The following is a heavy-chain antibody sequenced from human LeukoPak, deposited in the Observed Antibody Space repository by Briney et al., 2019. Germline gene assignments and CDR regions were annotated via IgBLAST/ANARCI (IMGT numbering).Heavy chain of an antibody. CDR2: IKQDGSEI. V-gene: IGHV3-7*01. D-gene: IGHD3-16*02. J-gene: IGHJ4*02. Sequence: PGGSLRLSCAASGFTLSMYWMSWVRQAPGKGLEWVANIKQDGSEIYYVDSVKGRFTISRDNAKNSLYLQMNSLRAEDTAVYYCARDDYDYVWGSYRYGGAYWGQGTLVTVSS. CDR3: ARDDYDYVWGSYRYGGAY. CDR1: GFTLSMYW.